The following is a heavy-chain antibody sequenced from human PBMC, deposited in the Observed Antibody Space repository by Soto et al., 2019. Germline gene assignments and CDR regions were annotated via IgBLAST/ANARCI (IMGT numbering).Heavy chain of an antibody. Sequence: EVQLVEYGGGLVQPGGSLRLSCAASGFAFSSYWMSWFRQATGKGLEGVANIKQDGHEKYYVDSVKVRFTISRDNAKNSLYLPMNRLRAEETAVYYCAIAYCSGGGCYPGIYCGQGTLGTVSS. D-gene: IGHD2-15*01. V-gene: IGHV3-7*01. J-gene: IGHJ4*02. CDR3: AIAYCSGGGCYPGIY. CDR1: GFAFSSYW. CDR2: IKQDGHEK.